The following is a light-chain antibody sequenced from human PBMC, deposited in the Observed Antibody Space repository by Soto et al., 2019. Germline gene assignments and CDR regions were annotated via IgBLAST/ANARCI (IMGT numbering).Light chain of an antibody. V-gene: IGKV4-1*01. CDR1: QSVLYSSNNKNY. Sequence: DIVLTQSPDSLAVSLGERATINCKSSQSVLYSSNNKNYLAWYQQTPGQPPKLLIYWASTRESGVPDRFSGSGSGTDFTLTISSLQAEDVAVYYCHQYYSSPDTFGQGTKLEIK. CDR2: WAS. J-gene: IGKJ2*01. CDR3: HQYYSSPDT.